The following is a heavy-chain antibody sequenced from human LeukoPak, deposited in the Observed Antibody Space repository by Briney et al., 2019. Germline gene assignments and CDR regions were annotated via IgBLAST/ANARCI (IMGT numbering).Heavy chain of an antibody. J-gene: IGHJ4*02. CDR2: VFHTGIT. V-gene: IGHV4-39*01. D-gene: IGHD3-9*01. CDR3: ARHGILTDHSVRF. Sequence: PSETLSLTCTVSGGSITGKNDYWGWIRQTPGKGLEWIGTVFHTGITHYNPSLKSRISISVDTSKNQFSLNLNSVTAAAAALYYCARHGILTDHSVRFWGQGILVTVSA. CDR1: GGSITGKNDY.